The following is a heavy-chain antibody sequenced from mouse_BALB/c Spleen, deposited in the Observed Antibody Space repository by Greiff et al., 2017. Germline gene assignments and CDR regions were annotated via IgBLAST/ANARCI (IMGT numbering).Heavy chain of an antibody. Sequence: VQLQQSGAELMKPGASVKISCKATGYTFSSYWIEWVKQRPGHGLEWIGEILTGSGSTNYNEKFKGKATFTTDTSSNTAYMQLSSLTSEDSAVYYYARYHYGSSPWFAYWGQGTLVTVSA. J-gene: IGHJ3*01. V-gene: IGHV1-9*01. CDR2: ILTGSGST. D-gene: IGHD1-1*01. CDR3: ARYHYGSSPWFAY. CDR1: GYTFSSYW.